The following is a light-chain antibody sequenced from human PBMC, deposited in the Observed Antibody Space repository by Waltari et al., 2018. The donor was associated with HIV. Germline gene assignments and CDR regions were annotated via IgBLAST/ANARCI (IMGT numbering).Light chain of an antibody. J-gene: IGLJ2*01. V-gene: IGLV6-57*04. Sequence: NFMLTQPHSVSESPGKTVTISCTRSSGSIASNYVQWYQQRPGRAPTTLIDDENQRPSGVPDRFSGSIDSSSNSASLTISGLKTEDEADYYCQSYDSSNHVVFGGGTKLTVL. CDR1: SGSIASNY. CDR3: QSYDSSNHVV. CDR2: DEN.